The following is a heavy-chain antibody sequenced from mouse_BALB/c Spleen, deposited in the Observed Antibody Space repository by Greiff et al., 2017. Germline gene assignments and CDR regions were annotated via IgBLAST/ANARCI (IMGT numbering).Heavy chain of an antibody. CDR3: ARAHGNWYFDV. J-gene: IGHJ1*01. Sequence: VQGVESGPGLVAPSQSLSITCTVSGFSLTSYGVHWVRQPPGKGLEWLGVIWAGGSTNYNSALMSRLSISKDNSKSQVFLKMNSLQTDDTAMYYCARAHGNWYFDVWGAGTTVTVSS. D-gene: IGHD2-1*01. CDR2: IWAGGST. V-gene: IGHV2-9*02. CDR1: GFSLTSYG.